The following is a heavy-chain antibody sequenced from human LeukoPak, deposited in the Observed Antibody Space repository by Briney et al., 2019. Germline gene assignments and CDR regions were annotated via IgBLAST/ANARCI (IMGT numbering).Heavy chain of an antibody. D-gene: IGHD3-10*01. CDR3: ARDLTPSLQTGDWFDP. Sequence: SGTLSLTCAVSGGSIISTNWWSWVRQPPGEGLEWIEEMFHSGSTNYNPSLKSRVTISVDKSNNQFSLKLTSVTAADTAVYYCARDLTPSLQTGDWFDPWGQGTLVTVSS. CDR2: MFHSGST. CDR1: GGSIISTNW. J-gene: IGHJ5*02. V-gene: IGHV4-4*02.